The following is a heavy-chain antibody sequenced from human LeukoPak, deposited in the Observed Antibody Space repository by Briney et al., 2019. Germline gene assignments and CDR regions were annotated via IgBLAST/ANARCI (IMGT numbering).Heavy chain of an antibody. J-gene: IGHJ6*03. CDR3: ARGRDSSSDYYYYYYMDV. CDR1: GGSFSGYY. Sequence: SETLSLTCAVYGGSFSGYYWSWIRQPPGKGLEWIGEINHSGSTNYNPSLKSRVTISVDTSKNQFSLKLSSVTAADTAVYYCARGRDSSSDYYYYYYMDVWGKGTTVTVSS. V-gene: IGHV4-34*01. D-gene: IGHD6-6*01. CDR2: INHSGST.